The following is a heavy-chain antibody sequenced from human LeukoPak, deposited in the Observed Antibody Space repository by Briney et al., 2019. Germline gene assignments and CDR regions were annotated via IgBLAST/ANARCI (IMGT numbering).Heavy chain of an antibody. CDR1: GGSISSGSYY. J-gene: IGHJ4*02. CDR2: IYTSGST. V-gene: IGHV4-61*02. Sequence: SQTLSLTCTVSGGSISSGSYYWSWLRQPAGKGLEWIGRIYTSGSTNYNPSLKSRVTISVDTSKNQFSLKLSSVTAADTAVYYCARVPVGERTFDYWGQGTLVTVSS. CDR3: ARVPVGERTFDY. D-gene: IGHD3-16*01.